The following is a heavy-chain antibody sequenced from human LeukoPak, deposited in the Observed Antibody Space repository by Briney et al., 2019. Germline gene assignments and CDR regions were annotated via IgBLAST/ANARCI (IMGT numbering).Heavy chain of an antibody. D-gene: IGHD5-12*01. CDR1: GGSISSYY. CDR3: ARDLGYTGNYGAFDI. CDR2: IYYSGST. J-gene: IGHJ3*02. Sequence: SETLSLTCTVSGGSISSYYWSWIRQPPGKGLEWIGYIYYSGSTNYNPSLKSRVTISVDTSKNQFSLKLSSVTAAVTAVYYCARDLGYTGNYGAFDIWGQGTVVTVSS. V-gene: IGHV4-59*01.